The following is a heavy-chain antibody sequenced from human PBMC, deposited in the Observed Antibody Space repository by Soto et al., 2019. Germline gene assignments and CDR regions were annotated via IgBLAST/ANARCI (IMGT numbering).Heavy chain of an antibody. CDR3: ARARYYYYGMDV. CDR2: ISNDGTNQ. V-gene: IGHV3-30*03. Sequence: PGGSLRLSCDASGFTLSGFAMHWVRQAPGQGLEWVAVISNDGTNQYYSESVKGRFTISRDNSKNTLYLQMNNLTAADTAVYYCARARYYYYGMDVWGQGATVTVSS. CDR1: GFTLSGFA. J-gene: IGHJ6*02.